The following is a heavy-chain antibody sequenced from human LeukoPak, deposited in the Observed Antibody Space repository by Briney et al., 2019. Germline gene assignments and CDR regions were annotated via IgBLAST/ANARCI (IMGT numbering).Heavy chain of an antibody. CDR1: GGSISSYY. CDR2: IYYSGST. V-gene: IGHV4-59*08. J-gene: IGHJ4*02. CDR3: ARHGRYFDWSSEYYFDY. D-gene: IGHD3-9*01. Sequence: SETLSLTCTVSGGSISSYYWSWIRQPPGKGLEWIGYIYYSGSTNYNPSLKSRVTISVDTSKNQFSLKLSSVTAADTAVYYWARHGRYFDWSSEYYFDYWGQGTLVTVSS.